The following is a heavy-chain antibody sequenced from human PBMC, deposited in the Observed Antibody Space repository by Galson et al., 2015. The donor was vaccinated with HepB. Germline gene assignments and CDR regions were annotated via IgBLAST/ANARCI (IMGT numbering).Heavy chain of an antibody. V-gene: IGHV3-21*01. J-gene: IGHJ3*02. CDR1: GFTFSSYS. Sequence: SLRLSCAASGFTFSSYSMNWVRQAPGKGLEWVSSISSSSSYIYYADSVKGRFTISRDNAKNSLYLQMNSLRAEDTAVYYCATHSSSSWYLKDAFDIWGQGTMVTVSS. D-gene: IGHD6-13*01. CDR3: ATHSSSSWYLKDAFDI. CDR2: ISSSSSYI.